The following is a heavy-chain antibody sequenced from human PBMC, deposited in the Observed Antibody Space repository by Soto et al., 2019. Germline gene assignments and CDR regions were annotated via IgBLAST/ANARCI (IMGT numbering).Heavy chain of an antibody. Sequence: GGSLRLSCAASGFTFSSYAMSWVRQAPGKGLEWVSAISGSGGSTYYADSVKGRFTISRDNSKNTLYLQINSLRAEDTAVYYCAKPYYYDSSGEEDAFDIWGQGTMVTVSS. CDR1: GFTFSSYA. J-gene: IGHJ3*02. CDR2: ISGSGGST. V-gene: IGHV3-23*01. D-gene: IGHD3-22*01. CDR3: AKPYYYDSSGEEDAFDI.